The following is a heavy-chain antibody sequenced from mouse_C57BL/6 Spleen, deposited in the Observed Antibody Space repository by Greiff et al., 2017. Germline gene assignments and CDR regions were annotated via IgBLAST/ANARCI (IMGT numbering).Heavy chain of an antibody. V-gene: IGHV1-18*01. CDR1: GYTFTDYN. D-gene: IGHD3-2*02. J-gene: IGHJ2*01. Sequence: EVQLVESGPELVKPGASVKIPCRASGYTFTDYNMDWVKQSHGKSLEWIGDINPNNGGTIYNQKFKGKATLTVDKSSSTAYMELRSLTSEDTAVYYCARAQATPFDYWGQGTTLTVSS. CDR2: INPNNGGT. CDR3: ARAQATPFDY.